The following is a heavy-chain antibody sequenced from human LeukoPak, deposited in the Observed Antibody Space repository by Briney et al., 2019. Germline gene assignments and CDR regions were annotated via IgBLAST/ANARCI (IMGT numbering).Heavy chain of an antibody. D-gene: IGHD3-3*01. CDR3: ARRGGDITGHKGDFDY. CDR2: ISSTSSDI. V-gene: IGHV3-21*01. Sequence: PGGSLRLSCAASGFTFNIYTINWVRQAPGKGLEWVSSISSTSSDIHYTDSVKGRFTIFRDNTKNSLYLQMDSLRAEDTAVYYWARRGGDITGHKGDFDYGAQGTLVTVSS. J-gene: IGHJ4*02. CDR1: GFTFNIYT.